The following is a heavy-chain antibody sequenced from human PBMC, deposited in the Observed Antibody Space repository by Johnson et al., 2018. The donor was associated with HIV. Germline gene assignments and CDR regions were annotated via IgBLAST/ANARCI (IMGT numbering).Heavy chain of an antibody. Sequence: HVQLVESGGGVVQPGRSLRLSCAASGFTFSSYAMHWVRQAPGKGLEWVAVISYDGSNNYYAESVKGRFTISRDNSKNTLYLQMNSLRAEDTAVYYCAKDLSPYSSGWYDAFDIRGQGTMVTVSS. J-gene: IGHJ3*02. CDR2: ISYDGSNN. CDR3: AKDLSPYSSGWYDAFDI. CDR1: GFTFSSYA. D-gene: IGHD6-19*01. V-gene: IGHV3-30*04.